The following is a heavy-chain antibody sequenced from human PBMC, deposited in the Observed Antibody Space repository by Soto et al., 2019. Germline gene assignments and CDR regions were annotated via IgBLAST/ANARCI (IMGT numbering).Heavy chain of an antibody. Sequence: QVQLVQSGAEVKKPGSSVKVSCKASGGTFSSYAISWVRQAPGQGLEWMGGIIPIFGTANYAQKFQGRVTITADESTSTAYMELSSLRSEDTAVYYCARRYNWHPEQGGLYYYYGMDVWGQGTTVTVSS. D-gene: IGHD1-1*01. CDR3: ARRYNWHPEQGGLYYYYGMDV. CDR1: GGTFSSYA. V-gene: IGHV1-69*01. CDR2: IIPIFGTA. J-gene: IGHJ6*02.